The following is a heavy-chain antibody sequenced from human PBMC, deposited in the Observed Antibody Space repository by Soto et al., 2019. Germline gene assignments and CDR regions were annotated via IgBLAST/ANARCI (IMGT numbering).Heavy chain of an antibody. CDR3: ARHHDILTGYYYYYYYGMDV. D-gene: IGHD3-9*01. V-gene: IGHV4-30-4*01. CDR2: IYYSGST. J-gene: IGHJ6*02. Sequence: SETLYLTSTVSGGAIIGGASSWSGIGQSPGKGLEWIPHIYYSGSTYYNPSLKSRVTISVDTSKNQLSLKLSSVTAADTAVYYCARHHDILTGYYYYYYYGMDVWGQGTTVS. CDR1: GGAIIGGASS.